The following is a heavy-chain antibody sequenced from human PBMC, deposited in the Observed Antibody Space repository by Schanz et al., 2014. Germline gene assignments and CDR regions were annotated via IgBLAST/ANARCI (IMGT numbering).Heavy chain of an antibody. CDR2: IYYSGST. CDR1: GGSVSSGGDY. V-gene: IGHV4-39*07. Sequence: QVQLQESGPGLVKPSQTLSLTCTVSGGSVSSGGDYWSWIRQPPGKGLEWIESIYYSGSTYYNPSFKSRVTTSVDTSKNQFSLKVRSVTAADTAVYYCARDSLRGATGGYGMDVWGQGTTVTVSS. J-gene: IGHJ6*02. D-gene: IGHD2-8*02. CDR3: ARDSLRGATGGYGMDV.